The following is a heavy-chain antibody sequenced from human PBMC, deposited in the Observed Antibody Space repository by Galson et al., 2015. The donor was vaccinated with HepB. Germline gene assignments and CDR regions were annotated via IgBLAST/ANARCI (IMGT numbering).Heavy chain of an antibody. CDR2: IYSGGST. D-gene: IGHD6-13*01. V-gene: IGHV3-66*02. J-gene: IGHJ2*01. CDR3: SRDGYSSSWYLRYFDL. CDR1: GFTVSSNY. Sequence: SLRLSCEASGFTVSSNYMSWVRQAPGKGLEWVAVIYSGGSTYYEDSVKGRFTISRDNSKNTLHLKMNSLRAEDTAVYYCSRDGYSSSWYLRYFDLWGRGTLVTVSS.